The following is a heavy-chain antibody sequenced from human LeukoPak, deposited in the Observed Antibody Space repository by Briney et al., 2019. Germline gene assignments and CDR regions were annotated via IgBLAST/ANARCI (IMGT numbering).Heavy chain of an antibody. CDR1: GYTFTGYY. J-gene: IGHJ5*02. V-gene: IGHV1-2*06. CDR2: INPNSGGT. CDR3: AREPGYSYGFWFDP. Sequence: GASVKLSCKASGYTFTGYYMHWVRQAPGQGLEWMGRINPNSGGTNYAQKFHGRGTMTRDTAISTAYMELRRLRPNATAADDCAREPGYSYGFWFDPWGQGTLVTVSS. D-gene: IGHD5-18*01.